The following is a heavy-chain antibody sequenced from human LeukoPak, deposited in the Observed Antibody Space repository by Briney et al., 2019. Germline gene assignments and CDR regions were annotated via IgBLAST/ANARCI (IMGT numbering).Heavy chain of an antibody. CDR1: GFTFSSYG. J-gene: IGHJ4*02. V-gene: IGHV3-30*18. CDR2: ISYDGSNK. D-gene: IGHD3-10*01. Sequence: QPGRSLRLSCAASGFTFSSYGMHWVRQAPGKGLEWVAVISYDGSNKYYADSVKGRFTISRDNSKNTLYLQMNSLRAEDTAVYYCAKERITMVRGVTDDYWGQGTLVTVSS. CDR3: AKERITMVRGVTDDY.